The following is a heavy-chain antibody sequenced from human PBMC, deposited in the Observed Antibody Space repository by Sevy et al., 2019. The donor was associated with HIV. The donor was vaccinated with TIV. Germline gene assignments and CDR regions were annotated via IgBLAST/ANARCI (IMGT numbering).Heavy chain of an antibody. V-gene: IGHV4-34*01. CDR3: ARGGVGWLSFFQH. Sequence: SETLSLTCAVYGGSFSGYYWSWIRQPPGKGLEWIGEINHSGSTNYNPSLKSRVTISVDTSKNQFSLKLSSVTAADTAVYYCARGGVGWLSFFQHWGQGTLVTVS. CDR2: INHSGST. CDR1: GGSFSGYY. D-gene: IGHD6-19*01. J-gene: IGHJ1*01.